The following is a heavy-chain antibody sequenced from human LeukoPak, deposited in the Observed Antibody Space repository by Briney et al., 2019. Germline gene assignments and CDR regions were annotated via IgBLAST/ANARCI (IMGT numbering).Heavy chain of an antibody. CDR2: IQHHGNEK. CDR1: GFTFSNYG. D-gene: IGHD2-21*01. CDR3: AKDSDWAFDI. J-gene: IGHJ3*02. Sequence: GGSLRLSCAASGFTFSNYGMHWVRQAPGKGLEWVAYIQHHGNEKYYADSVKGRLSMSRDNSKNTLYLQMNSLRAEDTAIYYCAKDSDWAFDIWGQGAMVTVSS. V-gene: IGHV3-30*02.